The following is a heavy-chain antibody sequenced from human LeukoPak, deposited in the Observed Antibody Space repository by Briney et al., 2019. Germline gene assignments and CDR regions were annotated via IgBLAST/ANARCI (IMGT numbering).Heavy chain of an antibody. Sequence: GGSLRLSCAHSGFTFSNYGMHWVRQAPGKGRGWGTLISNEGGNKYYADSVKGRFTISRDNSKNTLYLQMNSLRAEDTAVYYCAKGAPIGGYCSSTSCYDRFDSWGQGTLVTVSS. CDR2: ISNEGGNK. CDR3: AKGAPIGGYCSSTSCYDRFDS. D-gene: IGHD2-2*01. J-gene: IGHJ4*02. CDR1: GFTFSNYG. V-gene: IGHV3-30*18.